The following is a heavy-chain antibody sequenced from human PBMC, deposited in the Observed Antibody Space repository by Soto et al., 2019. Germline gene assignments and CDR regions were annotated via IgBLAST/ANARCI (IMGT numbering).Heavy chain of an antibody. CDR1: GGTFSSYA. J-gene: IGHJ6*02. D-gene: IGHD7-27*01. CDR3: ARVRRRPSSLGSLGYYYYGMDV. Sequence: QVQLVQSGAEVKKPGSSVKVSCKASGGTFSSYAISWVRQAPGQGLEWMGGIIPIFGTANYAQKFQGRVTITADESTSTAYMELSSLRSEDTAVYYCARVRRRPSSLGSLGYYYYGMDVWGQGTTVTVSS. V-gene: IGHV1-69*01. CDR2: IIPIFGTA.